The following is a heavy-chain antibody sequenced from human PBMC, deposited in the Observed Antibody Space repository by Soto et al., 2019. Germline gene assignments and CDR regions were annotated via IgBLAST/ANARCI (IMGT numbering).Heavy chain of an antibody. CDR2: FYYSGST. CDR1: GGSISSYY. J-gene: IGHJ4*02. CDR3: ARGTLTSYFDY. V-gene: IGHV4-59*01. Sequence: PSETLSLTCTVSGGSISSYYWSWIRQPPGKGLEWIGYFYYSGSTNYNPSLKSRVTISVDTSKNQFSLKLSSVTAADTAVYYCARGTLTSYFDYGGQGTLVTVSS.